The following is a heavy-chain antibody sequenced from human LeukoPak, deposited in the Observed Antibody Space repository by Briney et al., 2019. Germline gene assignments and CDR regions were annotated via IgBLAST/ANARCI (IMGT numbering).Heavy chain of an antibody. CDR3: ARDDSVVQLGTFDY. D-gene: IGHD1-1*01. CDR2: INPNCGGT. Sequence: ASVKVSCKASGYTFTGYYMHWVRQAPGQGLEWMGWINPNCGGTNYAQKFQGRVTMTRDTSISTAYMELSRLRSDDTAVYYCARDDSVVQLGTFDYWGQGTLVTVSS. CDR1: GYTFTGYY. J-gene: IGHJ4*02. V-gene: IGHV1-2*02.